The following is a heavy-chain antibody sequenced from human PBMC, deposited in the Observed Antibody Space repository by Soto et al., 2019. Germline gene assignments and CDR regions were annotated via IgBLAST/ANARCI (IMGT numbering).Heavy chain of an antibody. V-gene: IGHV3-11*01. Sequence: VQLVESGGGLVKPGGSLRLSCAASGFVFSDYYMTWIRQAPGKGLEWISDISSGGAVSNFADAVRGRCTISRDNTNNSLYLQMNNLRAEDTAIYYCARRLTGRTTGDWFDPWGQGTLVTVSS. D-gene: IGHD1-1*01. CDR3: ARRLTGRTTGDWFDP. J-gene: IGHJ5*02. CDR1: GFVFSDYY. CDR2: ISSGGAVS.